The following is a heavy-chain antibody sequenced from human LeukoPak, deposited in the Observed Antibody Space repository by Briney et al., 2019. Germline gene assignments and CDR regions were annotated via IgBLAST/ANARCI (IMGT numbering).Heavy chain of an antibody. V-gene: IGHV4-59*01. D-gene: IGHD3-10*01. Sequence: PSETLSLTCTVSGASISSSCWTWIRQPPGKGPEWIGYTSYSGATNYNPSLKSRITISEDTSENQFSLKLDSVTAADTAVYYCARVAYYRGSGSYIFDLWGQGNLVTVSS. J-gene: IGHJ4*02. CDR3: ARVAYYRGSGSYIFDL. CDR2: TSYSGAT. CDR1: GASISSSC.